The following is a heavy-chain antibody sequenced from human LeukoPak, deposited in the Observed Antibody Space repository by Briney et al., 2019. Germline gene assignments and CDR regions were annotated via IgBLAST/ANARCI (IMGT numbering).Heavy chain of an antibody. CDR1: GGSISSYY. V-gene: IGHV4-59*01. Sequence: PSETLSLTCTVSGGSISSYYWSWIRQPPGKGLEWIGYIYYSGSTNYNPSLKSRVTISVDTSKNQFSLKLSSVTAADTAVYYCARDPQPEAYFDYWGQGTLVTVSS. CDR3: ARDPQPEAYFDY. CDR2: IYYSGST. J-gene: IGHJ4*02.